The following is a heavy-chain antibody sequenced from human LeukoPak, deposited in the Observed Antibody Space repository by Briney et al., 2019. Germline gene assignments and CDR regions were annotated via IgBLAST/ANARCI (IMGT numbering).Heavy chain of an antibody. D-gene: IGHD2-15*01. CDR1: GYTCTGYY. V-gene: IGHV1-2*02. CDR2: INPNSGGT. J-gene: IGHJ6*03. CDR3: ARYCSGGSCSQSNHYYSMDV. Sequence: ASVKVSCKASGYTCTGYYMHWVRQAPGQGLEWMGWINPNSGGTNYAQKFQGRVTMTRDTSISTAYMELSRLRSDDTAVYYCARYCSGGSCSQSNHYYSMDVWGKGTTVTVSS.